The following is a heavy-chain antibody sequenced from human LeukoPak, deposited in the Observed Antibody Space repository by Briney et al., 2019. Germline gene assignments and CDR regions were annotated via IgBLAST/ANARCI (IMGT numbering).Heavy chain of an antibody. CDR1: GYTFTGYY. CDR2: INPNSGGT. D-gene: IGHD1-26*01. CDR3: ARDVTVGATRDAFDI. V-gene: IGHV1-2*02. Sequence: ASVKVSCKASGYTFTGYYMHWVRQAPGQGLEWMGWINPNSGGTNYAQKFQGRVTMTRDTSISTAYMELSRLRSDDTAVYYCARDVTVGATRDAFDIWGQGTMVTVSS. J-gene: IGHJ3*02.